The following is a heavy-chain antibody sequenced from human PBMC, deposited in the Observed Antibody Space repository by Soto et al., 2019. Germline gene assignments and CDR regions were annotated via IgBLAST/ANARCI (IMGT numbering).Heavy chain of an antibody. V-gene: IGHV4-34*01. D-gene: IGHD6-19*01. J-gene: IGHJ5*02. CDR2: INHSGST. CDR1: GGSFSGYY. CDR3: ARGLSGGWVRASRFDP. Sequence: PSETLSLTCAVYGGSFSGYYWSWIRQPPGKGLEWIGEINHSGSTNYNPSLKSRVTISVDTSKNQFSLKLSSVTAADTAVYYCARGLSGGWVRASRFDPWGQGTLVTVSS.